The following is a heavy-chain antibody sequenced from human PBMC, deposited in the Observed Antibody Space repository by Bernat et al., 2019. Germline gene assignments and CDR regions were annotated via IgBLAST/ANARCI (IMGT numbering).Heavy chain of an antibody. J-gene: IGHJ4*02. D-gene: IGHD6-13*01. CDR3: ARERVVYSRLYYFDY. Sequence: QVQLVESGGGVVQPGRSLRLSCAASGFTFSSYAMHWVRQAPGKGLEWVAVISYDGSNKYYADSVKGRFTISRDNSKNTLYLQMNSLRAEDTAVYYCARERVVYSRLYYFDYWGQGTLVTVSS. V-gene: IGHV3-30-3*01. CDR1: GFTFSSYA. CDR2: ISYDGSNK.